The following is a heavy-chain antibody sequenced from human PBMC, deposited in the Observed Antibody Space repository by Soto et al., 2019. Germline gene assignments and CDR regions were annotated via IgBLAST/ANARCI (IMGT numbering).Heavy chain of an antibody. CDR1: GFTFSHFA. D-gene: IGHD5-18*01. Sequence: QVQLVESGGGVVQPGRSLRLSCAASGFTFSHFAMHWVRQAPGKGLEWVAVLSYDGGHKFYADSVKGRFSISRDNSKNTLYLQVHSLRTEDTAVYFCARDVDVETAMGGAGTFEYWGQGILVTVSS. V-gene: IGHV3-30-3*01. CDR2: LSYDGGHK. CDR3: ARDVDVETAMGGAGTFEY. J-gene: IGHJ4*02.